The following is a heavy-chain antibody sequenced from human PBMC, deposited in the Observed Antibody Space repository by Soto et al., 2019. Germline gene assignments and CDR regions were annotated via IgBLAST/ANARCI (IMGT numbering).Heavy chain of an antibody. CDR1: GGSISSYY. Sequence: SETLSLTCTVSGGSISSYYWSWIRQPPGKGLEWIGYIYYSGSTNYNPSLKSRVTISVDTSKNQFSLKLSSVTAADTAVYYCARLAPGCSGGSCYSVGPRNPDYYYMDVWGTGTTVTVSS. D-gene: IGHD2-15*01. V-gene: IGHV4-59*08. CDR2: IYYSGST. J-gene: IGHJ6*03. CDR3: ARLAPGCSGGSCYSVGPRNPDYYYMDV.